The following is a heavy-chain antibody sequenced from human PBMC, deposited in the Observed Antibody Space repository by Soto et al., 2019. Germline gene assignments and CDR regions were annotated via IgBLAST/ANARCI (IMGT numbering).Heavy chain of an antibody. CDR2: INHSGST. Sequence: PSETLSLTCAVYGGSFSGYYWSWIRQPPGKGLEWIGEINHSGSTNYNPSLKSRVTISVDTSKNQFSLKLSSVTAADTAVYYCARGGWHYGSGSYPRITGTTFLRYWGQGTLVTVSS. V-gene: IGHV4-34*01. D-gene: IGHD3-10*01. J-gene: IGHJ4*02. CDR3: ARGGWHYGSGSYPRITGTTFLRY. CDR1: GGSFSGYY.